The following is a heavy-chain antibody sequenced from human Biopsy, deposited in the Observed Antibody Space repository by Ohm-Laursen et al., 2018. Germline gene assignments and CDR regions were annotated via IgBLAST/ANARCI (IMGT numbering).Heavy chain of an antibody. J-gene: IGHJ6*02. D-gene: IGHD2-21*01. CDR3: TRLAYYYYYGMDV. CDR1: GFTFNSHE. V-gene: IGHV3-48*03. Sequence: SLRLSCSASGFTFNSHEMNWVRQAPGKGPEWISYITGSSSTIYYADSVKGRLTISRDNAKNSLYLQRNSLRAEDTAVYYCTRLAYYYYYGMDVWGQGTTVTVSS. CDR2: ITGSSSTI.